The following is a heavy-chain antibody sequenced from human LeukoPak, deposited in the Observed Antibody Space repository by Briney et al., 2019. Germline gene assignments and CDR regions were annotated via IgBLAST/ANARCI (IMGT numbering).Heavy chain of an antibody. CDR3: ARVIGRTRAVAVGY. V-gene: IGHV1-69*13. Sequence: SVKVSCKASGGTFSSYAISWVRQAPGQGLEWMGGIIPIFGTANYAQKFQGRVTITADESTSTAYMELSSLRSEDTAVYYCARVIGRTRAVAVGYWGQGTLVTVSS. D-gene: IGHD6-19*01. J-gene: IGHJ4*02. CDR2: IIPIFGTA. CDR1: GGTFSSYA.